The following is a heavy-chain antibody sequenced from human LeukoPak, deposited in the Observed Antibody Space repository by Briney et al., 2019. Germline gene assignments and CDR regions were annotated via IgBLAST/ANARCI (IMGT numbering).Heavy chain of an antibody. CDR2: IKEDGSEK. CDR3: ARDRSAAY. CDR1: GFIFSSSW. V-gene: IGHV3-7*01. J-gene: IGHJ4*02. Sequence: GGSLRLSCAASGFIFSSSWMTWVRQAPGKGLEWVANIKEDGSEKYYVDSVKGRFTISRDNAKNSLYLQMNSLRVEDTAMYYCARDRSAAYWGQGALVTVSS. D-gene: IGHD3-3*01.